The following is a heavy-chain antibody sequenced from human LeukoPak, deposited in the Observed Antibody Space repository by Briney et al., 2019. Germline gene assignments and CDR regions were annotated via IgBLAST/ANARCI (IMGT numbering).Heavy chain of an antibody. CDR3: ARESGSYEEGAFDI. CDR2: INWNGGSK. CDR1: RFTLYDYD. J-gene: IGHJ3*02. D-gene: IGHD1-26*01. Sequence: GGSLRLSCAASRFTLYDYDMMWLPQAPGRGRVGFFDINWNGGSKGYADSEKGSFTISRDNAKNTLYLQKNSLRAEDTAMYHCARESGSYEEGAFDIWGQGTMVTVSS. V-gene: IGHV3-20*01.